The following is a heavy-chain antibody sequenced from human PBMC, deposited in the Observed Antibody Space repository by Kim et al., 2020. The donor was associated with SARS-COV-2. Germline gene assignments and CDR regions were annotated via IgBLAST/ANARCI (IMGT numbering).Heavy chain of an antibody. J-gene: IGHJ4*02. D-gene: IGHD5-18*01. CDR3: AKDACDYSYGYKCHFAAYPSMDH. Sequence: GGSLRLSCVASGFNVTNYAMHWVRQVPGKSLEWVSLISADGAVTHYPESVKGRFTISSDNSKNSLFLQMDTLRTEDTALYYCAKDACDYSYGYKCHFAAYPSMDHWGQGTLVSVSS. V-gene: IGHV3-43*02. CDR1: GFNVTNYA. CDR2: ISADGAVT.